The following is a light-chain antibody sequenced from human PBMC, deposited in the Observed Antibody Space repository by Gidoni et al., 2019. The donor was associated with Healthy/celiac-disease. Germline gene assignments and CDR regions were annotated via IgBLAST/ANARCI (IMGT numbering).Light chain of an antibody. Sequence: IEIPHTPATLSVSPAERATLSCRASNSVSSNLAWYQQKPGQAPRLLIYDASTRATGSPARFSGSGSWTEFTLTISSLQSEDFAVYYCQQYNNWPSMYTFGQGTKLEIK. CDR1: NSVSSN. V-gene: IGKV3-15*01. CDR2: DAS. J-gene: IGKJ2*01. CDR3: QQYNNWPSMYT.